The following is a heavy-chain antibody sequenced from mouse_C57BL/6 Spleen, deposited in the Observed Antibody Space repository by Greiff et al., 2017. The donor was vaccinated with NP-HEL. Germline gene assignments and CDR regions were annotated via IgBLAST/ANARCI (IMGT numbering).Heavy chain of an antibody. CDR3: ARHEEYSGYFEV. Sequence: LVESGAELVKPGASVKLSCKASGYTFTASPLHWVKQRSGQGLEWIGWFYPGRGSLTYNEKFKDKATLTADKSSSTVYMELSRFTSEDSAVYFCARHEEYSGYFEVWGTGTTVTVSS. CDR1: GYTFTASP. D-gene: IGHD6-1*01. CDR2: FYPGRGSL. J-gene: IGHJ1*03. V-gene: IGHV1-62-2*01.